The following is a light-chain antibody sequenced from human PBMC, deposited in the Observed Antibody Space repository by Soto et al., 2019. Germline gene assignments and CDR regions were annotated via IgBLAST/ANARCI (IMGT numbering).Light chain of an antibody. CDR2: YNN. J-gene: IGLJ2*01. V-gene: IGLV1-44*01. CDR3: AAWDDSLNGVV. CDR1: SSNIGSNP. Sequence: QSVLTQPPSTSGTPGQRVTISCSGASSNIGSNPVNWYQHLPGTAPKLHIYYNNQRPSGGLDRFSGSRSGTSASLAITGLQSGDYAYYYCAAWDDSLNGVVFGGGTKLTVL.